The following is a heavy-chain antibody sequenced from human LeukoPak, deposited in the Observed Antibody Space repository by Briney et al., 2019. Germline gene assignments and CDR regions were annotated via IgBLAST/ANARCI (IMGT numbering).Heavy chain of an antibody. Sequence: GGSLRLSCAASGFTIAWMSWVRQAPGRGLEWVGRIKSKTNGGTTTYAAPVKGRFAISRDDSKDTVSLLMNSLTTEDTAVYYCTTSSTPCCYDDAFDIWGQGTLVSVSS. CDR2: IKSKTNGGTT. D-gene: IGHD2-2*01. CDR1: GFTIAW. J-gene: IGHJ3*02. CDR3: TTSSTPCCYDDAFDI. V-gene: IGHV3-15*01.